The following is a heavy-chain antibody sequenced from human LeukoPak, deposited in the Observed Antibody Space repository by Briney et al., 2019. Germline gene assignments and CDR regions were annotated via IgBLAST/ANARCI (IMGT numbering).Heavy chain of an antibody. CDR3: ARGPSYGSRCDYLDY. J-gene: IGHJ4*02. CDR1: GFTFSSYS. CDR2: ISSSSSYI. Sequence: GGSLRLSCAASGFTFSSYSMNWVRQAPGKGLEWVSSISSSSSYIYYADSVKGRFTISRDNAKNSLYLQMNRLRAEDTAVYYCARGPSYGSRCDYLDYWGQGTLVTVSS. D-gene: IGHD3-10*01. V-gene: IGHV3-21*01.